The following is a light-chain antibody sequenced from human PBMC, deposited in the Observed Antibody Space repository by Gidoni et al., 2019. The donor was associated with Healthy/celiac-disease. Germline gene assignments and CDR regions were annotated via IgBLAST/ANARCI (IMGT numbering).Light chain of an antibody. CDR3: QQYYSYPFT. V-gene: IGKV1-8*01. CDR1: QGISSY. Sequence: ALRMTQSPSSFSASTGDRVTITCRASQGISSYLAWYQQNPGKAPKILIYAASTLQSGVPSRFSGSGSGTDFTLTISCLQSEDFATYYCQQYYSYPFTFGPGTKVDIK. CDR2: AAS. J-gene: IGKJ3*01.